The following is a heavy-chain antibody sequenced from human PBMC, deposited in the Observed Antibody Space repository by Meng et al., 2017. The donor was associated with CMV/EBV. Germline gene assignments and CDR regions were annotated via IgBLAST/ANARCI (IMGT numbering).Heavy chain of an antibody. CDR2: MNPNSGNT. CDR1: GYTFTSYD. J-gene: IGHJ5*02. V-gene: IGHV1-8*01. CDR3: ARGRLLKNWFDP. Sequence: ASVKVSCKASGYTFTSYDINWVRQATGQGLEWMEWMNPNSGNTGYAQKFQGRVTMTRNTSISTAYMELSSLRSEDTAVYYCARGRLLKNWFDPWGQGTLVTVSS.